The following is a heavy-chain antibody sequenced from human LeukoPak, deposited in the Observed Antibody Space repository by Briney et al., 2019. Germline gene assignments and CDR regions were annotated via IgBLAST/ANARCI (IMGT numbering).Heavy chain of an antibody. D-gene: IGHD6-13*01. V-gene: IGHV1-18*04. J-gene: IGHJ4*02. CDR2: ISVYNGNT. CDR1: GYTFTSYD. Sequence: ASVKVSCKASGYTFTSYDISWVRQAPGQGLEWMGWISVYNGNTNYAQKLQGRVTMTTDTSTSTAYMEPRSLRSDDTAVYYCARKAAAVDFDYWGQGTLVTVSS. CDR3: ARKAAAVDFDY.